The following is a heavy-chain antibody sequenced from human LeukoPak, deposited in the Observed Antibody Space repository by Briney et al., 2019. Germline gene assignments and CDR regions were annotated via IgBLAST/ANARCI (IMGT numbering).Heavy chain of an antibody. CDR2: IYYSGST. J-gene: IGHJ4*02. V-gene: IGHV4-59*12. D-gene: IGHD5-18*01. CDR1: GGSISSYY. CDR3: ASGRGYSYGYGKRFLDY. Sequence: PSETLSLTCTVSGGSISSYYWSWIRQPPGKGLGWIGYIYYSGSTNYNPSLKSRVTISVDTSKNQFSLKLSSVTAADTAVYYCASGRGYSYGYGKRFLDYWGQGTLVTVSS.